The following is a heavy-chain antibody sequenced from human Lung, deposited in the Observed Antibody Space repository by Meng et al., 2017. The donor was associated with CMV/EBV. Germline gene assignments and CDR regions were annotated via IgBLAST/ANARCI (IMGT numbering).Heavy chain of an antibody. V-gene: IGHV1-69*02. CDR3: ARAFIVVVPAAIGSPYGMDV. CDR1: GGTFSSYT. Sequence: SVKVSCKASGGTFSSYTISWVRQAPGQGLEWMGRIIPILGIANYAQKFQGRVTITADKSTSTAYMELSSLRSEDTAVYYCARAFIVVVPAAIGSPYGMDVWGQGXTVTVSS. J-gene: IGHJ6*02. CDR2: IIPILGIA. D-gene: IGHD2-2*01.